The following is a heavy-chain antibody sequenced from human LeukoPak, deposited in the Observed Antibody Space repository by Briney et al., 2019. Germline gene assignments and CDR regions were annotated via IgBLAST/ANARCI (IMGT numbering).Heavy chain of an antibody. J-gene: IGHJ6*03. V-gene: IGHV1-2*02. D-gene: IGHD2-15*01. Sequence: ASVTVSCKASGYTFTGYYMHWVRQAPGQGLEWMGWINPNSGGTNYAQMFQGRVTMTRDTSISTAYMELRRLRSDDTAVYYCARGPRVAATYRYYMDVWRKGATVTVSS. CDR1: GYTFTGYY. CDR3: ARGPRVAATYRYYMDV. CDR2: INPNSGGT.